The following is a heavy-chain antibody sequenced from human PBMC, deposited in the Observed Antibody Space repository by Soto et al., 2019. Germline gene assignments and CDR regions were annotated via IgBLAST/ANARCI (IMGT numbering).Heavy chain of an antibody. V-gene: IGHV3-23*01. J-gene: IGHJ4*02. Sequence: EVQLLESGGGLVQPGGSLRLSCAASGFTFSSYAMSWVRQAPGKGLEWVSAISGSGGSTYYADSVKGRFTISRDNSKNTLYLQMNSLRAEDTAVYYGLPFLGELSLALDYWGQGTLVTVSS. D-gene: IGHD3-16*02. CDR2: ISGSGGST. CDR1: GFTFSSYA. CDR3: LPFLGELSLALDY.